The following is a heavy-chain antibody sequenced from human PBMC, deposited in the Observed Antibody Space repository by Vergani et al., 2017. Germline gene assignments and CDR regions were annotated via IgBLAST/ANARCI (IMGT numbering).Heavy chain of an antibody. Sequence: QVQLVESGGGVVQPGRSLRLSCAASGFTFSSYGMHWVRQAPGKGLEWVAVIPYDGSNKYYADSVKGRFTISRDNSKNTLYLQMNSLRAEDTAVYYCAKGIAANYWGQGTLVTVSS. CDR1: GFTFSSYG. J-gene: IGHJ4*02. CDR2: IPYDGSNK. CDR3: AKGIAANY. V-gene: IGHV3-30*18. D-gene: IGHD6-25*01.